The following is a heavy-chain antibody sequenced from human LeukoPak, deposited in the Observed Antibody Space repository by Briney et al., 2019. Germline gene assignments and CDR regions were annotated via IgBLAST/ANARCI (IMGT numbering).Heavy chain of an antibody. D-gene: IGHD3-3*01. CDR1: GGSISSYY. CDR3: AGSGYSLDAFDI. J-gene: IGHJ3*02. Sequence: PSETLSLTCTVSGGSISSYYWSWIRQPAGKGLKWIGRIYTSGSTNYNPSLKSRVTISVDKSKNQFSLKLSSVTAADTAVYYCAGSGYSLDAFDIWGQGTMVTVSS. V-gene: IGHV4-4*07. CDR2: IYTSGST.